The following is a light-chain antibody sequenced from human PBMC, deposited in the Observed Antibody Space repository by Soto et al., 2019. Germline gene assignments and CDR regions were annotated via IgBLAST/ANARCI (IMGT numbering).Light chain of an antibody. CDR1: QSISNH. CDR3: QQSYRRPPT. CDR2: AAS. J-gene: IGKJ1*01. V-gene: IGKV1-39*01. Sequence: DIQMTQSPSSLSASVEDRVIITCRASQSISNHLNWYQQKPGKAPKLLIFAASSLQSGVPSRFSGSRSGPDFTLTISSLQPEDIATYYCQQSYRRPPTCGQGTKVEIK.